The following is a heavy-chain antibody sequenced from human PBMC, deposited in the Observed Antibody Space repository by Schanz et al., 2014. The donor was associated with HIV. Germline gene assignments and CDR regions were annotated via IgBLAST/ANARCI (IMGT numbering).Heavy chain of an antibody. CDR3: AKDGNWYDSRYRGKGNYYYYYGMDV. Sequence: EVQMLESGGGSVQPGGSLRLSCVASGFPFSNFAMSWVRQDPGRGLDWVSTISGSDGDTYYADSVKGRFTISRDNSKNTLYLQIKSLRPEDTAVYYCAKDGNWYDSRYRGKGNYYYYYGMDVWGQGTTVTVSS. J-gene: IGHJ6*02. V-gene: IGHV3-23*01. CDR2: ISGSDGDT. CDR1: GFPFSNFA. D-gene: IGHD3-22*01.